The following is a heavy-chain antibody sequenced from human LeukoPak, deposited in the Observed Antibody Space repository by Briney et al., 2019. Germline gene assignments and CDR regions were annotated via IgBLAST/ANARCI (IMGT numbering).Heavy chain of an antibody. V-gene: IGHV3-30*18. D-gene: IGHD1-26*01. CDR2: ISYDGSNK. CDR3: AKEMSGSYYYYYYYYMDV. CDR1: GFTFSSYG. J-gene: IGHJ6*03. Sequence: PGGSLRLSCAASGFTFSSYGMHWVRQAPGKGLEWVAVISYDGSNKYYADSVKGRFTISRDNSKNTLYLQMNSLRAEDTAVYYCAKEMSGSYYYYYYYYMDVWGKGTTVTVSS.